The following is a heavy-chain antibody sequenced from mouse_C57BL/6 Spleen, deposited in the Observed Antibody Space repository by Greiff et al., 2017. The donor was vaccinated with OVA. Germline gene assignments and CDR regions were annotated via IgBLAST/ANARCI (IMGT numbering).Heavy chain of an antibody. J-gene: IGHJ2*01. CDR3: ARAYDGSYYFDY. CDR1: GFTFSDYY. Sequence: EVHLVESEGGLVQPGSSMKLSCTASGFTFSDYYMAWVRQVPEKGLEWVANINYDGSSTYYLDSLKSRFIISRDNAKNILYLQMSSLKSEDTATYYCARAYDGSYYFDYWGQGTTLTVSS. V-gene: IGHV5-16*01. D-gene: IGHD2-3*01. CDR2: INYDGSST.